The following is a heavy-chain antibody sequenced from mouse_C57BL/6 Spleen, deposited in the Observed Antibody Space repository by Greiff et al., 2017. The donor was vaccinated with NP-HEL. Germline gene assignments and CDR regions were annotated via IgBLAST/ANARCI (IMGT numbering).Heavy chain of an antibody. D-gene: IGHD1-1*01. CDR2: INPGSGGT. CDR1: GYAFTNYL. Sequence: VQLQQSGAELVRPGTSVKVSCKASGYAFTNYLIEWVKQRPGQGLEWIGVINPGSGGTNYNEQFKGKATLNADKSSSTAYMQLSSLTSEDAAVYVCARGEAYYGSSSFADWGQGTLVTVSA. CDR3: ARGEAYYGSSSFAD. V-gene: IGHV1-54*01. J-gene: IGHJ3*01.